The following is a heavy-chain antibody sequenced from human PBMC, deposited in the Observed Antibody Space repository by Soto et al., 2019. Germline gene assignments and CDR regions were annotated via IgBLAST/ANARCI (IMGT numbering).Heavy chain of an antibody. J-gene: IGHJ6*02. CDR2: ISWNGEKI. CDR1: GFMFVDYA. Sequence: EVQLVESGGGLVQPGRSPRLSCSASGFMFVDYAMHWVRQAPGQSLEWVSGISWNGEKIGYADSVKGRFIISRDNTKKSLYLQLNSLRLEDTALYYCAKAQSSGSSYYGFDVWGQGTTVTVS. D-gene: IGHD1-26*01. V-gene: IGHV3-9*01. CDR3: AKAQSSGSSYYGFDV.